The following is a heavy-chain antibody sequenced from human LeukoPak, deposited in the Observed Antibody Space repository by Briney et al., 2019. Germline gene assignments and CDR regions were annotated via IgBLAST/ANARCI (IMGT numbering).Heavy chain of an antibody. Sequence: GGSLRLSCAVSGFTFSSHNMNWVRQAPGKGLEWVSSISGSSSYIYYADSAKGRFSISRDNAKNSLYLQMNSLRAEDTAVYYCARAATVGTTRPGTHFDYWGQGTLVTVSS. J-gene: IGHJ4*02. D-gene: IGHD1-26*01. CDR1: GFTFSSHN. CDR3: ARAATVGTTRPGTHFDY. V-gene: IGHV3-21*01. CDR2: ISGSSSYI.